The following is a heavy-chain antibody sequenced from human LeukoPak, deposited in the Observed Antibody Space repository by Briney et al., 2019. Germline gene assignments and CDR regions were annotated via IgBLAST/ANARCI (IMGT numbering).Heavy chain of an antibody. Sequence: ASVKVSCKVSGYTLTQLSMHWVRQVPGKGLEWMGGFDPEDGETIYAEEFQDRVTFTEDTSTDTAYMDLSSLRSDDTAVYYCASGREYYETSGVFDYWGQGTLVTISS. J-gene: IGHJ4*02. CDR3: ASGREYYETSGVFDY. CDR1: GYTLTQLS. V-gene: IGHV1-24*01. D-gene: IGHD3-22*01. CDR2: FDPEDGET.